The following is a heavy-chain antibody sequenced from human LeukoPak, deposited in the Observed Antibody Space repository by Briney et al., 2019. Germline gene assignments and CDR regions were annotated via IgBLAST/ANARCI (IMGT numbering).Heavy chain of an antibody. CDR2: ISYDGSNK. V-gene: IGHV3-30*04. D-gene: IGHD3-22*01. Sequence: HPGGSLRLSCAASGFTFSSYAMHWVRQAPGKGLEWVAVISYDGSNKYYADSVKGRFTISRDNSKNTLYLQMNSLRAEDTAVYYCARVPYYYDSSGYFGWFDPWGQGTLVTVSS. CDR1: GFTFSSYA. J-gene: IGHJ5*02. CDR3: ARVPYYYDSSGYFGWFDP.